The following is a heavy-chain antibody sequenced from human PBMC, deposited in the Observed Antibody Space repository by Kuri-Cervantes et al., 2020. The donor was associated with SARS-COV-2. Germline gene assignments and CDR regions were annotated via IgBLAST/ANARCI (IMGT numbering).Heavy chain of an antibody. J-gene: IGHJ4*02. Sequence: SETLSLTCIVSGGSISSDRYYWSWIRQPAGKGLEWIGRIYPSGSTNYHPSLKSRVTLSVDTSKNQFSLKLSSVTAADTAVYYCARGTHYFDSTTYWSTGWVWGQGTLVTVSS. D-gene: IGHD3-22*01. V-gene: IGHV4-61*02. CDR3: ARGTHYFDSTTYWSTGWV. CDR2: IYPSGST. CDR1: GGSISSDRYY.